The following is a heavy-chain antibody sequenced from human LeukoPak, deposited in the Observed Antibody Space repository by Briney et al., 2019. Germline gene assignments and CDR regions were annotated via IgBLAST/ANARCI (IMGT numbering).Heavy chain of an antibody. V-gene: IGHV3-7*01. CDR2: IKQDGSET. CDR1: GLTFSNFW. J-gene: IGHJ4*02. Sequence: PGGSLRLSRVASGLTFSNFWMTWLRQAPGKGLEWVANIKQDGSETYYLDSVKGRFTISRDNAKNSMYLQMNSQRAEDTAVYYCVGCSGGTCSDFDYWGRGTLVTVSS. CDR3: VGCSGGTCSDFDY. D-gene: IGHD2-15*01.